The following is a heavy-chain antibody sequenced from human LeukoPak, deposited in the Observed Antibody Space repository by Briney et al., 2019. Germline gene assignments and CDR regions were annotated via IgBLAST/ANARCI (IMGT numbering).Heavy chain of an antibody. J-gene: IGHJ4*02. CDR3: AREVGGIMITFGGVTNFDY. Sequence: SETLSLTCTVSGASIRSYYWSWIRQPPGKGLEWIGYIHYSGSTNYNPSLKSRVTMSVDTSKNQFSLKLSSVTAADTAVYYCAREVGGIMITFGGVTNFDYWGQGTLVTVSS. CDR2: IHYSGST. V-gene: IGHV4-59*12. D-gene: IGHD3-16*01. CDR1: GASIRSYY.